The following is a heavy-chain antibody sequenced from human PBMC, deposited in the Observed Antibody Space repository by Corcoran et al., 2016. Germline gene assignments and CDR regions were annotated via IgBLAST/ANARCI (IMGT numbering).Heavy chain of an antibody. CDR1: GGTFSSYA. V-gene: IGHV1-69*06. D-gene: IGHD2-2*01. CDR3: ASGYCSSTSCYSPRYNWFDP. Sequence: QVQLVQSGAEVKKPGSSVKVSCKASGGTFSSYAISWVRQAPGQGLEWMGGIIPIFGTANYAQKFQGRVTITADKSTSTAYMELSNLGSEDTAVYYCASGYCSSTSCYSPRYNWFDPWGQGTLVTVSS. J-gene: IGHJ5*02. CDR2: IIPIFGTA.